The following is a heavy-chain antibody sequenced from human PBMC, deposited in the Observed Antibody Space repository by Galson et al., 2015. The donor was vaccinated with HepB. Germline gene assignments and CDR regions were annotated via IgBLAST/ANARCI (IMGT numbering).Heavy chain of an antibody. J-gene: IGHJ4*02. CDR3: ARAFTVTTFQALGY. CDR1: GYTFTSYA. D-gene: IGHD4-17*01. CDR2: INAGNGNT. Sequence: SVKVSCKASGYTFTSYAMHWVRQAPGQRLEWMGWINAGNGNTKYSQKFQGRVTITRDTSASTAYMELSSLRSEDTAVYYCARAFTVTTFQALGYWGQGTLVTVSS. V-gene: IGHV1-3*01.